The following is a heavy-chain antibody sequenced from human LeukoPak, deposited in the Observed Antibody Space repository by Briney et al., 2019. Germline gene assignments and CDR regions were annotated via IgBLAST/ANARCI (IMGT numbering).Heavy chain of an antibody. D-gene: IGHD3-22*01. CDR3: TTPDSRGSGSKWSLNH. J-gene: IGHJ4*02. V-gene: IGHV3-15*01. Sequence: GGSLRLSCAASGIAFNVIWMTWVRQAPGKGLGWVGRVKSKNDGGTIDYAAAVKDRFIISRDDSKNMLYLQMNSLKTEDTAMYYCTTPDSRGSGSKWSLNHWGRGTPVTVCS. CDR1: GIAFNVIW. CDR2: VKSKNDGGTI.